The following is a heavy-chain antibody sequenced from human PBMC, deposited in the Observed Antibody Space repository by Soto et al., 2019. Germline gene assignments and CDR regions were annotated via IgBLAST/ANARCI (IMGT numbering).Heavy chain of an antibody. Sequence: TGGSLRLSCTASGFIFSSYAMSWVRQAPGKGLEWVSMISGGGGNTQYGDSVKGRFTISRDNSKNTLYLQMNTLRAEDTAVYYCATGSSSAWLIPLDYWGQGALVTVSS. CDR1: GFIFSSYA. CDR3: ATGSSSAWLIPLDY. CDR2: ISGGGGNT. J-gene: IGHJ4*02. V-gene: IGHV3-23*01. D-gene: IGHD6-19*01.